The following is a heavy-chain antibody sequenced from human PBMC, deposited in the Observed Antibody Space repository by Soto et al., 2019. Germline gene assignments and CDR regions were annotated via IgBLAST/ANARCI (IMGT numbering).Heavy chain of an antibody. D-gene: IGHD6-13*01. CDR3: AIVVYSSSWYLDF. CDR2: ISSSSSYI. V-gene: IGHV3-21*01. CDR1: GFTFSSYS. Sequence: GGSLRLSCAASGFTFSSYSMNWVRQAPGKGLEWVSSISSSSSYIYYASSVKGRFTISRDNAKNSLYLQMNSLRAEDSSVYYCAIVVYSSSWYLDFWGQGTLVTVSS. J-gene: IGHJ4*02.